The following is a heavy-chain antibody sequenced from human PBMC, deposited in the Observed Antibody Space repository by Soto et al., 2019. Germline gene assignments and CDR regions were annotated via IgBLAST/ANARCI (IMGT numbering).Heavy chain of an antibody. Sequence: GGSLRLSCAASGFTFSNAWMNWVRQAPGKGLEWVGRIKSKTDGGTTDYAAPVKGRFTISRDDSKNTLYLQMNSLKTEDTAVYYCTTERYDFWSGYYTAHFDYWGQGTLVTVSS. CDR1: GFTFSNAW. D-gene: IGHD3-3*01. CDR2: IKSKTDGGTT. CDR3: TTERYDFWSGYYTAHFDY. J-gene: IGHJ4*02. V-gene: IGHV3-15*07.